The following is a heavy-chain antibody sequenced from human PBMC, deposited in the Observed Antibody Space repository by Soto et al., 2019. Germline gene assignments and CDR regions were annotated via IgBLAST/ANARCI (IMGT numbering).Heavy chain of an antibody. CDR2: IYSGGST. J-gene: IGHJ5*02. Sequence: GGSLRLSCAASGFTVSSNYMSWVRQAPGKGLEWVSVIYSGGSTYYADSVKGRFTISRDNAKNTLYLQMNSLRAEDTAVYYCARETYSSSWSNWFDPWGQGTLVTVSS. CDR1: GFTVSSNY. V-gene: IGHV3-53*01. CDR3: ARETYSSSWSNWFDP. D-gene: IGHD6-13*01.